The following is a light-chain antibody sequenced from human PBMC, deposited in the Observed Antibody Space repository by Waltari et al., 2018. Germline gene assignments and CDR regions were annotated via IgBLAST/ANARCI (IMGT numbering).Light chain of an antibody. CDR3: SSYAGSSKGV. CDR1: SSDVGNYKR. CDR2: GVS. V-gene: IGLV2-23*02. Sequence: QSALTQPASVSGSPGQSITISCTGTSSDVGNYKRVSWYQQHPGKAPKLVIYGVSKGPSGVSDRFSGSKSGDMASLTISGLQPEDEAEYFCSSYAGSSKGVFGGGTKVTVL. J-gene: IGLJ2*01.